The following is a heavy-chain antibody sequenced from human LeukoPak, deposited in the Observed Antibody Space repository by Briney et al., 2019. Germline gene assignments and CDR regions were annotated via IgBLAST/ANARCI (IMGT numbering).Heavy chain of an antibody. V-gene: IGHV1-8*01. CDR2: MNPNSGNT. CDR1: GYTFTSYD. D-gene: IGHD2-2*01. CDR3: ARDIVVVPAAIEANQKYYYYYGMDV. J-gene: IGHJ6*02. Sequence: ASVKVSCKASGYTFTSYDINWVRQATGQGLGWMGWMNPNSGNTGYAQKFQGRVTMTRNTSISTAYMELSSLRSEGTAVYYCARDIVVVPAAIEANQKYYYYYGMDVWGQGTTVTVSS.